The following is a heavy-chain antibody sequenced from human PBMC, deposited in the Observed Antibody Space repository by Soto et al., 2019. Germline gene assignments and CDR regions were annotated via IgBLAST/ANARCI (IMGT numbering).Heavy chain of an antibody. Sequence: GEYLKISCKGSGDMFPQYWIGWVRQMPGKGLEWVGIIYPHDSETRYSPPFQGQVTISVDKPISTAYLQCSSLKASDTAIYYCVRRSLEWSAYHRDLLYFPTRRSTDL. D-gene: IGHD3-3*01. V-gene: IGHV5-51*01. J-gene: IGHJ2*01. CDR3: VRRSLEWSAYHRDLLYFPTRRSTDL. CDR2: IYPHDSET. CDR1: GDMFPQYW.